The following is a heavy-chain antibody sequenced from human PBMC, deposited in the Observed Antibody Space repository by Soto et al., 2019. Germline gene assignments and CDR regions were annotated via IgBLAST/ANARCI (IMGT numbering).Heavy chain of an antibody. J-gene: IGHJ6*02. CDR3: TTGASIAVAGGYYYGMDV. CDR2: IKSKTDGGTT. CDR1: DFTFSNAW. D-gene: IGHD6-19*01. Sequence: LRLSYAASDFTFSNAWMNWVGQAPGKGLEWVGRIKSKTDGGTTDYAAPVKGRFTISRDDSKNTLYLQMNSLKTEDTAVYYCTTGASIAVAGGYYYGMDVWGQGTTVTVSS. V-gene: IGHV3-15*07.